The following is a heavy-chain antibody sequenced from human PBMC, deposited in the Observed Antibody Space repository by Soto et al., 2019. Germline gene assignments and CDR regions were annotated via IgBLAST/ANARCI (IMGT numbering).Heavy chain of an antibody. D-gene: IGHD2-21*01. V-gene: IGHV1-18*01. CDR3: ARYSPPVDY. J-gene: IGHJ4*02. CDR1: GYTFTSYG. CDR2: ISAYNGNT. Sequence: ASVKVSCKASGYTFTSYGISWVRQAPGQRLEWMGWISAYNGNTKNGQKRQGRVTMITDTSTSTAYMELRSLRSDDTAVYYCARYSPPVDYWGQGTLVTVSS.